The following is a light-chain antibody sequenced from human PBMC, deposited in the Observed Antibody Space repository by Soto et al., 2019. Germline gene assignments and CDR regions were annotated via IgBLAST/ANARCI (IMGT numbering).Light chain of an antibody. J-gene: IGLJ3*02. CDR3: QSYDFTLGAFWV. Sequence: QAALTQPPSVSGAPGQRVTISCTWGASNIGANYDVHWYQQLPGTAPKLLIYGTSNRPSGVPDRFSGSKSGTSASLAITGLQAEDEAHYFCQSYDFTLGAFWVFGGGTKVTVL. CDR1: ASNIGANYD. V-gene: IGLV1-40*01. CDR2: GTS.